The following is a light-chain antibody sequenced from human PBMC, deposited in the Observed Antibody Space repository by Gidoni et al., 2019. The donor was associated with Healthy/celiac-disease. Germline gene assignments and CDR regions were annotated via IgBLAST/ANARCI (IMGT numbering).Light chain of an antibody. Sequence: QSALTQPASASGSPGPSITISCTGTSSDVGGYNYVSWYQQHPGKAPKLMIYEVSNRPSGVCNRFSGSTSGNTASLTISGLQAEDEADYYCSSYTSSSTPVFGGGTKLTVL. CDR3: SSYTSSSTPV. J-gene: IGLJ2*01. CDR1: SSDVGGYNY. CDR2: EVS. V-gene: IGLV2-14*01.